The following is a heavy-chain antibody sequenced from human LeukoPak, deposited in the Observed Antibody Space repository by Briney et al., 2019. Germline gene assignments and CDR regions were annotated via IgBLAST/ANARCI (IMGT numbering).Heavy chain of an antibody. Sequence: SETLSLTCTISGDSFSGGSYYWTWIRQPPGKGLEWIGNVFYSGHTNYNPSSKSRVTISADTSKNQFSLKLSSVAAADTAVYYCAREPFGYYDISTGQVSFGLDVWGQGTTVTVSS. CDR2: VFYSGHT. CDR1: GDSFSGGSYY. CDR3: AREPFGYYDISTGQVSFGLDV. D-gene: IGHD3-9*01. J-gene: IGHJ6*02. V-gene: IGHV4-61*01.